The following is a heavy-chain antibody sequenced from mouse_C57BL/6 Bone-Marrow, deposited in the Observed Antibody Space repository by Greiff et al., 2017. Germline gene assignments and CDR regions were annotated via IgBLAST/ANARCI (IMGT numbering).Heavy chain of an antibody. Sequence: VKLQESGAELVKPGASVKISCKASGYTFTDYYINWVKQRPGQGLEWIGKIGPGSGSTYYNGKFKGKATLTADKSSSTAYMQLSSLTSEDSAVYFCATELRPHYFDYWGQGTTLTVSS. V-gene: IGHV1-77*01. CDR1: GYTFTDYY. CDR3: ATELRPHYFDY. D-gene: IGHD3-2*02. CDR2: IGPGSGST. J-gene: IGHJ2*01.